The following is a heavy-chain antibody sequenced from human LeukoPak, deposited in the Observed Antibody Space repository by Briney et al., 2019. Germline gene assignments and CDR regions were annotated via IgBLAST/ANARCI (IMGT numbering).Heavy chain of an antibody. CDR2: LYSNGNT. D-gene: IGHD3-22*01. Sequence: GGSLILSCAASGFTVSSKYMSWVRQAPGKGLEWVSTLYSNGNTYYADSVKGRFTISRDNSKNTLSLQMNSLRAEDTAVYYCARDYYDGSAYYSYYEYWGQGTLVTVSS. CDR3: ARDYYDGSAYYSYYEY. CDR1: GFTVSSKY. V-gene: IGHV3-53*01. J-gene: IGHJ4*02.